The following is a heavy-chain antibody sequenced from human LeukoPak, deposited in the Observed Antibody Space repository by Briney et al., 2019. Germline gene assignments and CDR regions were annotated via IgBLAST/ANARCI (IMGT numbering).Heavy chain of an antibody. D-gene: IGHD3-22*01. CDR3: AKSVVYYYDSTGYYTEPYYFDY. CDR2: ISGSGGST. V-gene: IGHV3-23*01. Sequence: GGSLRLSCVASGISFSNYAMTWVRQAPGKGLEWVWAISGSGGSTYYADSVEGRFTISRDNSKNTLYLQMDSLRAEDTAVYYCAKSVVYYYDSTGYYTEPYYFDYWGQGTLVTVSS. CDR1: GISFSNYA. J-gene: IGHJ4*02.